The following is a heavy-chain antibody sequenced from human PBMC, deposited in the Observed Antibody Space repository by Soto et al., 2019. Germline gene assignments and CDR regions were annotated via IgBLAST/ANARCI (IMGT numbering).Heavy chain of an antibody. J-gene: IGHJ4*02. Sequence: EAQLVESGGGLVTPGESLRLSCVASGFTFSNAWMSWVRQVPGKGLEWIGRITSKSAGATTAYAAPVTGRFTVSRDDLKNTLYLLVNSLKTEDTGIYYCYTEHTLFMAHWGQGTLVTVSS. CDR3: YTEHTLFMAH. V-gene: IGHV3-15*01. CDR2: ITSKSAGATT. CDR1: GFTFSNAW.